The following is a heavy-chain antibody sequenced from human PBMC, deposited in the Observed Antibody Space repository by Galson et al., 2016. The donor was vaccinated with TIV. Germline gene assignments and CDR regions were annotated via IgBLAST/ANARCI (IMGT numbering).Heavy chain of an antibody. J-gene: IGHJ4*02. CDR1: GFTFNNYW. Sequence: QSGAEVKKPGESLKISCQGSGFTFNNYWIAWVRQMPGKGLEWMGIIYPGDSQTKYSPSFQGQVTISADESVSTAYLQWSSLKASDTAMYYCARAPGYAGYSYGYFDYWGQGTLVTVSS. CDR3: ARAPGYAGYSYGYFDY. CDR2: IYPGDSQT. V-gene: IGHV5-51*01. D-gene: IGHD5-18*01.